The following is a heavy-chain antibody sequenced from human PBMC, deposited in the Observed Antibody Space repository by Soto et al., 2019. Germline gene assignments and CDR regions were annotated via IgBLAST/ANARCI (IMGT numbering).Heavy chain of an antibody. CDR3: AKNQGVELVPLATVDWFDP. CDR1: GFICENFG. D-gene: IGHD1-26*01. CDR2: ISGSGFKK. V-gene: IGHV3-23*01. J-gene: IGHJ5*02. Sequence: GGSLRLSCAASGFICENFGMSWVRQAPGKGLEWISSISGSGFKKYYADSVKGRFTISRDNSKSTVYLELNNLRAEDTAVYHCAKNQGVELVPLATVDWFDPWGQGSVVTVSS.